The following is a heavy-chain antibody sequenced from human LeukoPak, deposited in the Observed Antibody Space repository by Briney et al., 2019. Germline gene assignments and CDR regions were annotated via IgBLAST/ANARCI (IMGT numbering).Heavy chain of an antibody. CDR2: FDPEDGET. J-gene: IGHJ6*02. D-gene: IGHD3-22*01. CDR1: GYTLTELS. CDR3: ARDGTGTENTKYYYDSSGYYEGPFDYYGMDV. V-gene: IGHV1-24*01. Sequence: ASVKVSCKVSGYTLTELSMHWVRQAPGKGLEWMGGFDPEDGETIYAQKFQGRVTITADESTSTAYMELSSLRSEDTAVYYCARDGTGTENTKYYYDSSGYYEGPFDYYGMDVWGQGTTVTVSS.